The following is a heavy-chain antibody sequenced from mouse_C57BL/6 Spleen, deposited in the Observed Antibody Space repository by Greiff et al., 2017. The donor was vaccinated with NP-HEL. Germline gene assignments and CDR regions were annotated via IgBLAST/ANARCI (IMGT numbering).Heavy chain of an antibody. J-gene: IGHJ4*01. CDR1: GFTFSSYA. CDR3: ARDGRLHTTPRAMDY. CDR2: ISDGGSYT. D-gene: IGHD2-10*01. Sequence: EVMLVESGGGLVKPGGSLKLSCAASGFTFSSYAMSWVRQTPEKRLEWVATISDGGSYTYYPDNVKGRFTISRDNAKNNLYLQMSHLKSEDTAMYYCARDGRLHTTPRAMDYWGQGTSVTVSS. V-gene: IGHV5-4*01.